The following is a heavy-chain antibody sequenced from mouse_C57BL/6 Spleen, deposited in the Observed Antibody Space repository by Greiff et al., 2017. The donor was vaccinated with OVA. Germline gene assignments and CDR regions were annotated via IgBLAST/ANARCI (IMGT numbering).Heavy chain of an antibody. CDR3: ARDYYGSRAPFAY. J-gene: IGHJ3*01. Sequence: ESGGGLVKPGGSLKLSCAASGFTFSSYAMSWVRQTPEKRLEWVATISDGGSYTYYPDNVKGRFTISRDNAKNNLYLQMSHLKSEDTAMYYCARDYYGSRAPFAYWGQGTLVTVSA. CDR2: ISDGGSYT. CDR1: GFTFSSYA. D-gene: IGHD1-1*01. V-gene: IGHV5-4*01.